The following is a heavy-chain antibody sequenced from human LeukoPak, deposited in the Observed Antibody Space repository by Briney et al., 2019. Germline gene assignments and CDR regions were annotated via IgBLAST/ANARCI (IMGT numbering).Heavy chain of an antibody. CDR3: ASLNPRADYYGSSGYYY. D-gene: IGHD3-22*01. J-gene: IGHJ4*02. CDR1: GGTFSSYA. V-gene: IGHV1-69*13. Sequence: GASVKVSCKASGGTFSSYAISWVRQAPGQGLEWMGGIIPIFGTANYAQKFQGRVTITADESTSTAYMELSSLRSEDTAVYYCASLNPRADYYGSSGYYYWGQGTLVTVSS. CDR2: IIPIFGTA.